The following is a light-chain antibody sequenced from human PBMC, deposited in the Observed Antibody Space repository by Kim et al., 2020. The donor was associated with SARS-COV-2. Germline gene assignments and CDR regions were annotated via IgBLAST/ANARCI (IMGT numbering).Light chain of an antibody. CDR2: ANT. Sequence: QSVVTQPPSVSGAPGQRVTISCTGSSSNIGTGYDVQWYQHLPGKAPKLLIFANTNRPSGVPDRFSASKSGTSASLAITGLQGEDEAHYYCQSYDSSLSDVVFGGGTQLTVL. CDR3: QSYDSSLSDVV. J-gene: IGLJ2*01. V-gene: IGLV1-40*02. CDR1: SSNIGTGYD.